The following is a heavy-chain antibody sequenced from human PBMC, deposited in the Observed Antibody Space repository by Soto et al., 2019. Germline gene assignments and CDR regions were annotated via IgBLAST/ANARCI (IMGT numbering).Heavy chain of an antibody. J-gene: IGHJ5*02. CDR1: GGTFSSYT. Sequence: CKASGGTFSSYTISWVRQAPGQGLEWMGRIIPILGIANYAQKFQGRVTITADKSTSTAYMELSNLRSEDTAVYYCLIDLGRFGDIFGSYNWFDPWGQGTLVTVSS. D-gene: IGHD3-10*01. CDR2: IIPILGIA. V-gene: IGHV1-69*04. CDR3: LIDLGRFGDIFGSYNWFDP.